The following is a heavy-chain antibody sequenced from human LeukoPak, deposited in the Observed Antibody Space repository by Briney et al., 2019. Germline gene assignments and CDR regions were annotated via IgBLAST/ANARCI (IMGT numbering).Heavy chain of an antibody. V-gene: IGHV4-34*01. J-gene: IGHJ4*02. Sequence: SETLSLTCAVYGGSFSGYYWSWIRQPPGKGLEWIGEINHSGSTNYNPSLKSRVTISVDTSKNQFSLKVKSVTAAYTAVYYCARGPRYYYESSGYYYNYWGQGTLVTVSS. CDR3: ARGPRYYYESSGYYYNY. CDR1: GGSFSGYY. D-gene: IGHD3-22*01. CDR2: INHSGST.